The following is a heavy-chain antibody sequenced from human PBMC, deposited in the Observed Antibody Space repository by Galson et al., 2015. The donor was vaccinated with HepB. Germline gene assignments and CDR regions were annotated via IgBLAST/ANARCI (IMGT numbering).Heavy chain of an antibody. Sequence: SLRLSCAASGFTFSSYAMGWVRQAPGKGLEWVSAISGSGGSTYYADSVKGRFTISRDNSKNTLYLQMNSLRAEDTAVYYCAKAARQGGWDYDILTGYYRFDYWGQGTLVTVSS. D-gene: IGHD3-9*01. J-gene: IGHJ4*02. V-gene: IGHV3-23*01. CDR2: ISGSGGST. CDR3: AKAARQGGWDYDILTGYYRFDY. CDR1: GFTFSSYA.